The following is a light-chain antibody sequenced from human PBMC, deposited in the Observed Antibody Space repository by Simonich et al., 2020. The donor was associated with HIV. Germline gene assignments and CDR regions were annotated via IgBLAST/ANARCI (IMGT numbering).Light chain of an antibody. CDR2: WAS. CDR1: QSVLYRSNNKNY. J-gene: IGKJ1*01. CDR3: QQYNNWPPWT. Sequence: DIVMTQSPDSLAVSLGERATINCKSSQSVLYRSNNKNYLAWYQQKPGQPPKLLIYWASTRESGVPDRFSGSGSGTEFTLTISSLQSEDFAVYYCQQYNNWPPWTFGQGTKVEIK. V-gene: IGKV4-1*01.